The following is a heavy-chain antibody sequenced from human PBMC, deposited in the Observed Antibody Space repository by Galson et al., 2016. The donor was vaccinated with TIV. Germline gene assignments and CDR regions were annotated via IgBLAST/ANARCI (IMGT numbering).Heavy chain of an antibody. V-gene: IGHV1-2*02. CDR3: ARVRLTCGGACSYAFDI. D-gene: IGHD2-21*02. CDR2: INPDSGDT. Sequence: SVKVSCKASGYTFTAYYMHWVRQAPGQGLEWMGWINPDSGDTSYAQNFQGRVTMTRDTSISTASMELSRLRSDDTAVYYCARVRLTCGGACSYAFDIWGQGTMVTVSS. CDR1: GYTFTAYY. J-gene: IGHJ3*02.